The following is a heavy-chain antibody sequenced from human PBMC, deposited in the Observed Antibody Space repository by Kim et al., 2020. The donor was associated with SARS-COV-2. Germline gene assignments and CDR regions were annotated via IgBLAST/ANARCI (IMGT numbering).Heavy chain of an antibody. J-gene: IGHJ6*02. V-gene: IGHV1-3*01. CDR1: GYTFTSYA. D-gene: IGHD3-10*01. CDR2: INAGNGNT. Sequence: ASVKVSCKASGYTFTSYAMHWVRQAPGQRLEWMGWINAGNGNTKYSQKFQGRVTITRDTSASTAYMELSSLRSEDTAVYYCARGVHYYGSGSYYKSGMDVWGQGTTVTVSS. CDR3: ARGVHYYGSGSYYKSGMDV.